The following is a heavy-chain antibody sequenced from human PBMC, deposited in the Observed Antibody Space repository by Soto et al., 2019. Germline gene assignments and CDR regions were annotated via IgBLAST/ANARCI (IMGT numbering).Heavy chain of an antibody. CDR1: GYTFTIYP. J-gene: IGHJ5*02. Sequence: ASVKVSCKASGYTFTIYPMHWVRQAPGQGLEWMGWISAYNGNTNYAQKLQGRVTMTTDTSMSTAYMELRSLRSDDTAVYYCAREHCSSTSCPVSPSGQGTLVTVSS. V-gene: IGHV1-18*01. CDR2: ISAYNGNT. CDR3: AREHCSSTSCPVSP. D-gene: IGHD2-2*01.